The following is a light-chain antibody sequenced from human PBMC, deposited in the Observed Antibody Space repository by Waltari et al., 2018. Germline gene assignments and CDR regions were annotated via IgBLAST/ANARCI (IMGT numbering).Light chain of an antibody. CDR1: QSVDNS. V-gene: IGKV3-11*01. CDR2: DAV. Sequence: IVLTQSPASLSLSPGDRATLSCRASQSVDNSLAWYQQKPGQAPRLFIYDAVNRPADVPARFSGSGSGTDFTLIISSLEPEDFAVYYCQQRGSWPYTFGQGTTVEIK. J-gene: IGKJ2*01. CDR3: QQRGSWPYT.